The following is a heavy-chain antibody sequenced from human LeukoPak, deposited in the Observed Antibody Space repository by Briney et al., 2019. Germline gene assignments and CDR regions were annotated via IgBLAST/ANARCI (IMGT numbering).Heavy chain of an antibody. V-gene: IGHV3-21*01. D-gene: IGHD3-9*01. CDR2: ISSSSSYI. CDR1: GFTFSSYS. Sequence: TGGSLRLSCTASGFTFSSYSMNWVRQAPGKGLEWVSSISSSSSYIYYADSVKGRFTISRDDAKNSLYLQMNSLRAEDTAVYYCARGQAGYYDILTGYCIFDYWGQGTLVTVSS. J-gene: IGHJ4*02. CDR3: ARGQAGYYDILTGYCIFDY.